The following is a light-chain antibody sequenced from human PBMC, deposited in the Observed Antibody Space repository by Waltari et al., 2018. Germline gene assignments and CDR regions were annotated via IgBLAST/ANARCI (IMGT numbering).Light chain of an antibody. CDR2: AAS. V-gene: IGKV1-17*01. J-gene: IGKJ2*01. Sequence: DIQMTRSPSSLSASVGDRVTVTCRASQGISNYLSWYQQKPGKAPKRLIYAASSLESGVPSRFSGSGSGTEFTLTISSLQPEDFAAYYCLQYNSKPYTFGQGTKVEIK. CDR1: QGISNY. CDR3: LQYNSKPYT.